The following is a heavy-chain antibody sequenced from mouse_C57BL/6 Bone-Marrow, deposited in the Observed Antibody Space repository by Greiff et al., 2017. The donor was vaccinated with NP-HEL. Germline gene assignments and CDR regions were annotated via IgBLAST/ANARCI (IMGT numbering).Heavy chain of an antibody. Sequence: QVQLQQSGAELARPGASVKLSCKASGYTFTSYGISWVKQRTGQGLEWIGELYPRSGNTYYNEKFKGKATLTADKSSSTAYMELRSLTSEDSAVYFCARSPIYYYGSSPSWFAYWGQGTLVTVSA. D-gene: IGHD1-1*01. V-gene: IGHV1-81*01. J-gene: IGHJ3*01. CDR1: GYTFTSYG. CDR3: ARSPIYYYGSSPSWFAY. CDR2: LYPRSGNT.